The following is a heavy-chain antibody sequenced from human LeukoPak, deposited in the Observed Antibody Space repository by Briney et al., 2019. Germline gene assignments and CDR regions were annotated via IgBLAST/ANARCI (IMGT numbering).Heavy chain of an antibody. CDR3: ASGGGEGYYDSSDVPLDY. D-gene: IGHD3-22*01. J-gene: IGHJ4*02. CDR2: ISSSRSYI. CDR1: GFTFSSYS. V-gene: IGHV3-21*01. Sequence: GGSLRLSCAASGFTFSSYSMNWVRQAPGKGLEWVSSISSSRSYIYYADSVKGRFTISRDNAKNSLYLQMNSLRAEDTAVYYCASGGGEGYYDSSDVPLDYWGQGTLVTVSS.